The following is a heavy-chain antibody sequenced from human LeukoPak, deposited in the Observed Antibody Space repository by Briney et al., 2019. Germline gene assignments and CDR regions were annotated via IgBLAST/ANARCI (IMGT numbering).Heavy chain of an antibody. D-gene: IGHD3-22*01. CDR3: ARLDYYDSSGYPED. V-gene: IGHV4-59*08. J-gene: IGHJ4*02. CDR2: IYYSGST. CDR1: GGSISSYY. Sequence: SETLSLTCTVSGGSISSYYWSWIRQPPGKGLEWIGYIYYSGSTNYNPSLKSRVTISVHTSKNQFSLKLSSVTAADTAVYYCARLDYYDSSGYPEDWGQGTLVTVSS.